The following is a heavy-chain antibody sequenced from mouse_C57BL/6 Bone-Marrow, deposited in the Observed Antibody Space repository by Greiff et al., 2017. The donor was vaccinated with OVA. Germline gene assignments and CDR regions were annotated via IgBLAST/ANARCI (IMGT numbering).Heavy chain of an antibody. D-gene: IGHD1-1*01. V-gene: IGHV1-63*01. CDR3: ARVPVYGSYCAFDY. Sequence: VQLQQSGAELVRPGTSVKMSCTASGYTFTNYWMGWAKLRPGHGLEWIGDIYPGGGYTNYHEKFKGKATLTADKSSSTAYLQFSSLTSEDSAIYYCARVPVYGSYCAFDYWGQGTSVTVSS. CDR1: GYTFTNYW. CDR2: IYPGGGYT. J-gene: IGHJ4*01.